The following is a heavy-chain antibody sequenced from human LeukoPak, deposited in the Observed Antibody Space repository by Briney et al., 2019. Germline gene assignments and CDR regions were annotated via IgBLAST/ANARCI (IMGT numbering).Heavy chain of an antibody. Sequence: ASVKVSCKASGGTFTSYYMHWVRQAPGQGLEWMGIINPSGGSTSYVQKFQGRVTMTRDMSTSTVYMELSSLRSEDTAVYYCARRGYSYALYYYYYYMDVWGKGTTVTVSS. CDR2: INPSGGST. J-gene: IGHJ6*03. D-gene: IGHD5-18*01. V-gene: IGHV1-46*01. CDR1: GGTFTSYY. CDR3: ARRGYSYALYYYYYYMDV.